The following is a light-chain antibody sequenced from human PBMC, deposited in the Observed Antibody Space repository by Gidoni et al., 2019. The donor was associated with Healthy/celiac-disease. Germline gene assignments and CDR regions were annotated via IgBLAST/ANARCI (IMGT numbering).Light chain of an antibody. CDR1: QSVSSN. J-gene: IGKJ4*01. CDR2: GAS. CDR3: QQYNNWTPLT. V-gene: IGKV3-15*01. Sequence: EIVMTQSPATLSVSPGERATLSCRASQSVSSNLAWYQQKPGQAPRLLIYGASTRATGIPARLSGSGSGTEFNLTISSLQSEDFAVYYCQQYNNWTPLTFGGGTKVEIK.